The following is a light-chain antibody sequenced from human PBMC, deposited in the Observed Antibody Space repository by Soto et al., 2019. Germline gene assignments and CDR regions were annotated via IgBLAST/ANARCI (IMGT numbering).Light chain of an antibody. CDR3: SSYTSRATPGGYV. CDR2: DVI. J-gene: IGLJ1*01. CDR1: RSDIGLYKY. Sequence: QSALTQPASVSGSPGQSITISCSGTRSDIGLYKYVSWYQQHPGRAPKLVIYDVISRPSGISDRFSGSKSGNTASLTISGLQAEDVADYYCSSYTSRATPGGYVFGTGTKVTVL. V-gene: IGLV2-14*03.